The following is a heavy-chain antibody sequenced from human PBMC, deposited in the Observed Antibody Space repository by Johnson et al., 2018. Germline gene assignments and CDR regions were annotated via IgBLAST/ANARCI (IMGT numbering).Heavy chain of an antibody. Sequence: VKLVESGGGLVQPGRSLRLSCAASGFTFDDYAMHWVRQAPGKGLEWVSGISWNSGSIGYADSVKGRFTISRDNAKNSLYMQMNSVRAEDTALYYCAKVRTTVVTNAFDIWGQGTMVTVSS. J-gene: IGHJ3*02. CDR3: AKVRTTVVTNAFDI. CDR1: GFTFDDYA. D-gene: IGHD4-23*01. CDR2: ISWNSGSI. V-gene: IGHV3-9*01.